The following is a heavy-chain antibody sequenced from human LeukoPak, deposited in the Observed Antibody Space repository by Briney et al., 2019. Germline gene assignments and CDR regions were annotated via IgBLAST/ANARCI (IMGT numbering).Heavy chain of an antibody. CDR1: GFTFSTYV. Sequence: PGGSLRLSCAASGFTFSTYVMSWVRQAPGKGLEWVSNLSGSGATTYYADSVKGRFTISRDNSKSTVYLQMNSLRAEDTAVYYCARDLEFFGRYFDYWGQGTLVTVSS. CDR3: ARDLEFFGRYFDY. CDR2: LSGSGATT. J-gene: IGHJ4*02. D-gene: IGHD3-10*01. V-gene: IGHV3-23*01.